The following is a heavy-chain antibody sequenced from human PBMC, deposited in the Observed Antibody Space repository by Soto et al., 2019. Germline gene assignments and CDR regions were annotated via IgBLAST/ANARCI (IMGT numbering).Heavy chain of an antibody. CDR2: INAGNGNT. J-gene: IGHJ6*02. V-gene: IGHV1-3*01. CDR1: GYTFTSYA. Sequence: ASVKVSFKASGYTFTSYAMHWVRQAPGQRLEWMGWINAGNGNTKYSQKFQGRVTITRDTSASTAYMELSSLRSEDTAVYYCARDLHTYYDFWSGYLTPSYYGMDVWGQGTTVTVSS. CDR3: ARDLHTYYDFWSGYLTPSYYGMDV. D-gene: IGHD3-3*01.